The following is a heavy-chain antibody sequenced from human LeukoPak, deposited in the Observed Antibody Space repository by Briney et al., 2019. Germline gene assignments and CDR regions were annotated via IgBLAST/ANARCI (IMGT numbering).Heavy chain of an antibody. V-gene: IGHV4-34*01. Sequence: SETLSLTCAVYIDSFSNYHWNWIRQTPAKGMEWIGEVNESGGTNISPSLRSRVILSVDTSKNQFSLKMTSVTAADTAVYFCARVGSGGAWFDFWGQGTLVTVSS. CDR2: VNESGGT. D-gene: IGHD6-19*01. CDR3: ARVGSGGAWFDF. CDR1: IDSFSNYH. J-gene: IGHJ4*02.